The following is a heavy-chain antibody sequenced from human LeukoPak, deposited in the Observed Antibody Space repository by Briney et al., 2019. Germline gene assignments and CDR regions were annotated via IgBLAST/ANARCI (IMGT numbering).Heavy chain of an antibody. D-gene: IGHD2-2*02. J-gene: IGHJ4*02. V-gene: IGHV4-61*01. Sequence: PSETLSLTCTVSGGSVSSGSNYWSWIRQPPGKGLEWIGYIYYSGSTNYNPSLRSRVTISVDTSKNQFSLKLSSVTAADTAVYYCARVGYQLLYDYWGQGTLVTVSS. CDR1: GGSVSSGSNY. CDR3: ARVGYQLLYDY. CDR2: IYYSGST.